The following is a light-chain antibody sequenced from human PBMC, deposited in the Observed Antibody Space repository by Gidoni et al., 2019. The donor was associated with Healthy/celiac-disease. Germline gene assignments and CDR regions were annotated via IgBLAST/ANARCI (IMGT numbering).Light chain of an antibody. CDR1: QSVSSN. V-gene: IGKV3-15*01. Sequence: EIVMTQSPATLSVSPGERATLSCRASQSVSSNLAWYQQKPVQAPRLLNSGASTRATGIPARCSGSGSGTEFTLTISSLQSEDFAVYYCQQYNNWWTFGQGTKVEIK. J-gene: IGKJ1*01. CDR2: GAS. CDR3: QQYNNWWT.